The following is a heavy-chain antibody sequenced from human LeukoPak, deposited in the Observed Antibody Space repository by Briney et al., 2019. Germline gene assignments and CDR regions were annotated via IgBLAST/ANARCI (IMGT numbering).Heavy chain of an antibody. J-gene: IGHJ4*02. CDR1: GFTFSDHA. D-gene: IGHD5-24*01. V-gene: IGHV3-23*01. CDR3: AREDGYNPNQGFDY. CDR2: INGNGGGS. Sequence: PGGSLRLSCAASGFTFSDHAMSWVRQAPAKGLEWVSSINGNGGGSYYIDSVKGRFTVSSNNSENALYLQMNSLRAEDTAIYYCAREDGYNPNQGFDYLGQGTLVTVSS.